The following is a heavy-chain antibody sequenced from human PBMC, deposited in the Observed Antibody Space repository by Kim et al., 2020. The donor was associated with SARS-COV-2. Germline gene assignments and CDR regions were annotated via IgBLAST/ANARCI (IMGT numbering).Heavy chain of an antibody. CDR1: GGSISSSSYY. J-gene: IGHJ4*02. CDR2: IYYSGST. V-gene: IGHV4-39*01. D-gene: IGHD6-19*01. Sequence: SETLSLTCTVSGGSISSSSYYWGWIRQPPGKGLEWIGSIYYSGSTYYNPSLKSRVTISVDTSKNQFSLKLSSVTAADTAVYYCARPSGGWYSFDYWGQGTLVTVSS. CDR3: ARPSGGWYSFDY.